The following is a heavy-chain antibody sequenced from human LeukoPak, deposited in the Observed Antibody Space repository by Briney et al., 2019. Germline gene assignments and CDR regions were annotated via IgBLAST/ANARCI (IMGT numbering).Heavy chain of an antibody. CDR1: GFTFSSYS. V-gene: IGHV3-21*01. J-gene: IGHJ2*01. D-gene: IGHD4-17*01. CDR2: ISSSSSYI. CDR3: ARDLPYGDWYFDL. Sequence: GGSLRLSCAASGFTFSSYSMNWVRQAPGKGLEWVSSISSSSSYIYYADSVKGRFTISRGNAKNSLYLQMNSLRAEDTAVYYCARDLPYGDWYFDLWGRGTLVTVSS.